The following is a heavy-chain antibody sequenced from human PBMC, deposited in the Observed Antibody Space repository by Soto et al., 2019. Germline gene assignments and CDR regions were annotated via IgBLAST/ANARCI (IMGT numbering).Heavy chain of an antibody. J-gene: IGHJ4*02. Sequence: GGSLRLSCAASGFTFSSYAMSWVRQAPGKGLEWVSAISGSGGSTYYADSVKGRFTIFRDNSKNTLYLQMNSLRAEDTAVYYCANEGISMTTVTRKGYWGQGTLVTVSS. CDR1: GFTFSSYA. CDR2: ISGSGGST. CDR3: ANEGISMTTVTRKGY. D-gene: IGHD4-17*01. V-gene: IGHV3-23*01.